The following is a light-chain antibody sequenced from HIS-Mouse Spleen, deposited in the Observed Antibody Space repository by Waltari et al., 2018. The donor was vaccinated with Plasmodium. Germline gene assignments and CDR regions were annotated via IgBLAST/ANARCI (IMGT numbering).Light chain of an antibody. J-gene: IGLJ3*02. V-gene: IGLV2-8*01. Sequence: QSALTQPPSASGSPGQSVTLSCHGTSRDVGGYHYVSWYQQHPGKAPKRMIYEVSKRPSGVPDRFSGSKSGNTASLTVSGLQAEDEADYYCSSYAGSNNWVFGGGTKLTVL. CDR3: SSYAGSNNWV. CDR2: EVS. CDR1: SRDVGGYHY.